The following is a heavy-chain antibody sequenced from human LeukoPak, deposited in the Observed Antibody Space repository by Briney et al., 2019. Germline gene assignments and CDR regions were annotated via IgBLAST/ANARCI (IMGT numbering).Heavy chain of an antibody. CDR2: ISGSGGST. CDR3: AKGYCSSTSCHYYYYYMDA. Sequence: GGSLRLSCAASGFTFSSYAMSWVRQAPGKGLEWVSAISGSGGSTYYADSVKGRFTISRDNSKNTLYLQMNSLRAEDTAVYYCAKGYCSSTSCHYYYYYMDAWGKGTTVTVSS. D-gene: IGHD2-2*01. CDR1: GFTFSSYA. J-gene: IGHJ6*03. V-gene: IGHV3-23*01.